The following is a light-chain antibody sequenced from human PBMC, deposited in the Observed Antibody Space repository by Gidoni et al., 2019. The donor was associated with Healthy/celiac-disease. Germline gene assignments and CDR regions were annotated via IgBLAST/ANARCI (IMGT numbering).Light chain of an antibody. V-gene: IGKV1-39*01. J-gene: IGKJ3*01. Sequence: DIQMTQSPSSLSASVGDRVTITCRASQSISSYLNWYQQKPGKAPKLLIYAASSLQSGGPSRFSGSGSGTDFTLPISSLQPEDFATYYCQQSYSTPQTFGPGTKVDIK. CDR1: QSISSY. CDR3: QQSYSTPQT. CDR2: AAS.